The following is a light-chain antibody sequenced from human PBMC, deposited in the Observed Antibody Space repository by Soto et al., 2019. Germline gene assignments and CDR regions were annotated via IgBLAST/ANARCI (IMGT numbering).Light chain of an antibody. CDR2: NVY. CDR3: NSYTSSSTLV. CDR1: SSDVGGYNF. Sequence: QSALTQPASVSGSPGQSITISCTGTSSDVGGYNFVSWYQQHPGKAPKLMLYNVYDRPSGISHRFSGSRFGNTASLTISGLQAEDEAHYYCNSYTSSSTLVFGGGTKLTVL. J-gene: IGLJ2*01. V-gene: IGLV2-14*03.